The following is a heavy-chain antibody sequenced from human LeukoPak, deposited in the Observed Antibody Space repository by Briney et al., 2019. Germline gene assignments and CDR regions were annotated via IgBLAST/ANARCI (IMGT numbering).Heavy chain of an antibody. CDR1: GFTFSNAW. Sequence: PGGSLRLSCAASGFTFSNAWMSWVHQAPGKELEWVSAISGSGGSTYYADSVKGRFTISRDNSKNTLYLQMNSLRAEDTAVYYCARDICSSTSCSFDYWGQGTLVTVSS. CDR3: ARDICSSTSCSFDY. J-gene: IGHJ4*02. D-gene: IGHD2-2*01. V-gene: IGHV3-23*01. CDR2: ISGSGGST.